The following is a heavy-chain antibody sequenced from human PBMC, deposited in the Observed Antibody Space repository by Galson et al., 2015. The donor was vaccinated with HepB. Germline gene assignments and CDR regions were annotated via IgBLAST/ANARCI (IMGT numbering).Heavy chain of an antibody. J-gene: IGHJ4*02. V-gene: IGHV3-9*01. CDR2: ISWNSGSI. D-gene: IGHD2-2*01. CDR1: GFTFDDYA. Sequence: SLRLSCAASGFTFDDYAMYWVRQAPGKGLEWVSRISWNSGSIDYADSVRGRFTISRDNAKNSLYLQMNGLRAEDTAFYYCTRAYCSSSSCRPSAFDSWGQGTLVSVSS. CDR3: TRAYCSSSSCRPSAFDS.